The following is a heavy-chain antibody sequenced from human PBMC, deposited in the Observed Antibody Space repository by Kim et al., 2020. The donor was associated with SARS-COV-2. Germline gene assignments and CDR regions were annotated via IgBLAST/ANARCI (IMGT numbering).Heavy chain of an antibody. Sequence: SETLSLTCTVSGGSISSGSYYWSWIRQPAGKGLEWIGRIYTSGSTNYNPSLKSRVTISVDTSKNQFSLKLSSVTAADTAVYYCARGGYDSSGYHYYYYGMDVWGQGTTVTVSS. J-gene: IGHJ6*02. CDR1: GGSISSGSYY. D-gene: IGHD3-22*01. V-gene: IGHV4-61*02. CDR3: ARGGYDSSGYHYYYYGMDV. CDR2: IYTSGST.